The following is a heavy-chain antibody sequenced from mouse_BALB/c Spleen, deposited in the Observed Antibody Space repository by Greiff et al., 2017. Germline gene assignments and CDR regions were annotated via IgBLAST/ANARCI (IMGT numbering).Heavy chain of an antibody. CDR1: GFSLTSYG. Sequence: QVQLKESGPGLVQPSQSLSITCTVSGFSLTSYGVNWVRQSPGKGLEWLGVIWSGGSTDYNAAFISRLSISKDNSKSQVFFKMNSLQANDTAIYYCARRGEYDYVFDYWGQGTTLTVSS. V-gene: IGHV2-2*02. CDR3: ARRGEYDYVFDY. CDR2: IWSGGST. D-gene: IGHD2-4*01. J-gene: IGHJ2*01.